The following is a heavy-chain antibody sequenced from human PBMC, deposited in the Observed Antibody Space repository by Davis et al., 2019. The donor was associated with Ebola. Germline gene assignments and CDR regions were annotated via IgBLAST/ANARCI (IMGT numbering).Heavy chain of an antibody. J-gene: IGHJ6*02. D-gene: IGHD2-2*01. Sequence: PGGSLRLACAASGFTFSSYWMSWVRQAPGKGLEWVANIKQDGSEKYYVDSVKGRFTISRDNAKNSLYLQMNSLRAEDTAVYYCARDPLVVVPAAYYYGMDVWGQGTTVTVSS. CDR1: GFTFSSYW. CDR3: ARDPLVVVPAAYYYGMDV. V-gene: IGHV3-7*01. CDR2: IKQDGSEK.